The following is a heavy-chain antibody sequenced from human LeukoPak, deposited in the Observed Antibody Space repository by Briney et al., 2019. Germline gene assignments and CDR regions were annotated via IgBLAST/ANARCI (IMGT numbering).Heavy chain of an antibody. CDR2: IYYSGRT. CDR3: ARHNKAFDI. V-gene: IGHV4-39*01. D-gene: IGHD2/OR15-2a*01. Sequence: PSETLSLTCSVSGGSISSSSYYWGWIRQPPGKGLEWIGSIYYSGRTYYNPSLKSRVAISVDTSKSQFSLKLSSVTAADTAVYYCARHNKAFDIWGQGTMVTVSS. CDR1: GGSISSSSYY. J-gene: IGHJ3*02.